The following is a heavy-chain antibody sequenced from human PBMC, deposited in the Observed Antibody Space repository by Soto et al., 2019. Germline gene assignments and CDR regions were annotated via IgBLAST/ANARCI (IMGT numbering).Heavy chain of an antibody. J-gene: IGHJ6*04. V-gene: IGHV4-39*01. CDR2: IYYSGST. CDR3: ARYWGEAATDVDV. CDR1: GGSISSSSYY. Sequence: PSETLSLTCTVSGGSISSSSYYWCWIRHPPGKGLEWIGSIYYSGSTYYNPSLKSRVTISVDTSKNQFSLKLSSVTAADTAVYYCARYWGEAATDVDVWGKGTTVTVAS. D-gene: IGHD2-15*01.